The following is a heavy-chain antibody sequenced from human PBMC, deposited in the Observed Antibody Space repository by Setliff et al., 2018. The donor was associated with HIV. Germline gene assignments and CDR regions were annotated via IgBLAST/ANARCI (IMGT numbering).Heavy chain of an antibody. CDR3: AKDWGSRLSYSFYYMDV. V-gene: IGHV3-30*04. CDR1: GFTFNNYA. J-gene: IGHJ6*03. Sequence: SCAASGFTFNNYAIHWVRQAPGKGLEWVALISYDGTYKYYAESVKGRFTISRDNSRNTLYLQMNSLRTEDTAVYYCAKDWGSRLSYSFYYMDVWGKGTTVTVSS. CDR2: ISYDGTYK. D-gene: IGHD3-16*01.